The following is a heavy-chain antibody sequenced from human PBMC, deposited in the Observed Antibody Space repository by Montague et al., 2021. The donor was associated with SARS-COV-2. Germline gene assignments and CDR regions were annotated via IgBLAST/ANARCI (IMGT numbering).Heavy chain of an antibody. J-gene: IGHJ3*01. CDR1: GGSITNNIDY. V-gene: IGHV4-39*02. Sequence: SETRSLTCTVSGGSITNNIDYWAWIRQPPGKGLEWIGSIYYTGNTYYNPSLKSRVTISVVTSKNHFTLKLSSVTAAETAVYYCARLKRYFDSSGSPSAFDFWDQGTKVTVSS. CDR2: IYYTGNT. CDR3: ARLKRYFDSSGSPSAFDF. D-gene: IGHD3-22*01.